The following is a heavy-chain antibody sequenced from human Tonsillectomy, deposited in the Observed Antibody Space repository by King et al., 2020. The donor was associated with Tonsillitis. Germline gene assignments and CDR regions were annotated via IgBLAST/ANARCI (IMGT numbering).Heavy chain of an antibody. CDR3: ANEGPSAPYGMDV. J-gene: IGHJ6*02. V-gene: IGHV3-74*01. CDR2: INSDGSST. Sequence: VQLVESGGGLVQPGGSLRLSCAASGFTFSSYWMHWVRQAPGKGLVWVSRINSDGSSTSYADSVKGRFTISRDNAKNTLYLQMNSLRADDTAVYYCANEGPSAPYGMDVWGQGTTVTVSS. CDR1: GFTFSSYW.